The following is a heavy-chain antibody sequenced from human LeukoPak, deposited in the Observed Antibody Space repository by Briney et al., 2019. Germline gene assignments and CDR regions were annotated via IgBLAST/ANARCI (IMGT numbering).Heavy chain of an antibody. CDR2: MNPNSGGT. CDR3: ARTHSCSGGSCYAHEIDY. V-gene: IGHV1-2*02. Sequence: ASVKVSCKASGYTFTSYDINWVRQATGQGLEWMGWMNPNSGGTNYAQKFQGRVTMTRDTSISTAYMELSRLRSDDTAVYYCARTHSCSGGSCYAHEIDYWGQGTLVTVSS. J-gene: IGHJ4*02. CDR1: GYTFTSYD. D-gene: IGHD2-15*01.